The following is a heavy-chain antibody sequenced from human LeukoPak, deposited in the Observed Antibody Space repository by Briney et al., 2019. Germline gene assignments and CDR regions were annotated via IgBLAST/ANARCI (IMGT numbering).Heavy chain of an antibody. CDR2: ISASGGST. CDR1: GFTFSNYA. V-gene: IGHV3-23*01. CDR3: ANRNYYAKSDYYSYYFDY. Sequence: PGGSLRLSCAASGFTFSNYALSWVRQAPGKGLEWVSSISASGGSTVHADSVKGRFTISRDNSKNTLYLQMNSLRAEETAVYYCANRNYYAKSDYYSYYFDYWGQGTLVTVSS. D-gene: IGHD3-22*01. J-gene: IGHJ4*02.